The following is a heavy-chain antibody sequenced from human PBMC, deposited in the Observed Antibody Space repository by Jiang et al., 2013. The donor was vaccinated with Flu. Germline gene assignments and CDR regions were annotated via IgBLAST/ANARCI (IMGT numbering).Heavy chain of an antibody. D-gene: IGHD3-22*01. CDR1: GGSISSSSYY. CDR3: AGLSKTYYYDSSGYYYFDY. J-gene: IGHJ4*02. CDR2: IYYSGST. Sequence: TLSLTCTVSGGSISSSSYYWGWIRQPPGKGLEWIGSIYYSGSTYYNPSLKSRVTISVDTSKNQFSLKLSSVTAADTAVYYCAGLSKTYYYDSSGYYYFDYWGQGTLVTVSS. V-gene: IGHV4-39*01.